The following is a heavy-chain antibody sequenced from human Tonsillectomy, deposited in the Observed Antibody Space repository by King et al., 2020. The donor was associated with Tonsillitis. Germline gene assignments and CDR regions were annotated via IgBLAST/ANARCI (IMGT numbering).Heavy chain of an antibody. CDR2: ISGSGGST. CDR1: GFTFSSYA. J-gene: IGHJ6*02. D-gene: IGHD1-26*01. Sequence: VQLVESGGGLVQPGGSLRLSCAASGFTFSSYAMSWVRQAPGKGLEWVSAISGSGGSTYYADSVTGRFTISRDNSKNTLYLQMNSLRAEDTAVYYCAKEIVGATTWYYGMDVWGQGTTVTVSS. V-gene: IGHV3-23*04. CDR3: AKEIVGATTWYYGMDV.